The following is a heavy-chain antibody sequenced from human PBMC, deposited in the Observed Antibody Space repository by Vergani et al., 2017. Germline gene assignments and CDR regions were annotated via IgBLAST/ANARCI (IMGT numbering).Heavy chain of an antibody. CDR2: IYYSGST. V-gene: IGHV4-39*01. CDR3: ARREYYDFWGGYGAGFDP. CDR1: GGSISSSSYY. J-gene: IGHJ5*02. Sequence: QLQLQESGPGLVKPSETLSLTCTVSGGSISSSSYYWGWIRQPPGKGLEWIGSIYYSGSTYYNPSLKSRVTISVDTSKNQFSLKLSSVTAADTAVYYCARREYYDFWGGYGAGFDPWGQGTLVTVSS. D-gene: IGHD3-3*01.